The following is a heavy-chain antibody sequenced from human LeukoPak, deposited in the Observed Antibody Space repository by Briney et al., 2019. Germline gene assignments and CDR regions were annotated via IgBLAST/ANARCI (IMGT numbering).Heavy chain of an antibody. D-gene: IGHD3-16*02. Sequence: GGSLRLSCAASGFTFSSYSMNWVRQAPGKGLEWVSVIYSGGSTYYADSVKGRFTISRDNSKNTLYLQMNSLRAEDTAVYYCARAVDYVWGSYRPYYFDYWGQGTLVTVSS. V-gene: IGHV3-53*01. CDR2: IYSGGST. J-gene: IGHJ4*02. CDR1: GFTFSSYS. CDR3: ARAVDYVWGSYRPYYFDY.